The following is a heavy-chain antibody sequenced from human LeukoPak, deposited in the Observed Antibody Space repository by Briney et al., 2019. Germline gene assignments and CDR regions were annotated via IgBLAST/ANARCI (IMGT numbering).Heavy chain of an antibody. V-gene: IGHV3-23*01. J-gene: IGHJ4*02. CDR2: INGGGGST. CDR3: AKATGISSSYNFDC. D-gene: IGHD2-2*02. CDR1: GFTFNSYA. Sequence: PGGSLRLSCAASGFTFNSYAMSWVRQAPGKGLEWVSAINGGGGSTYYADSVKGRSTISRDNSKNTLYLQMNSLRAEDTAVYYCAKATGISSSYNFDCWGQGTLVTVSS.